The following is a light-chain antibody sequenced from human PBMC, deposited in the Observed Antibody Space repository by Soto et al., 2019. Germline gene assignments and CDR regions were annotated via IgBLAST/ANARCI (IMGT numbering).Light chain of an antibody. J-gene: IGKJ5*01. Sequence: EIVLTQSPGTLSLSPGERATLSCRGSQSVSSTYLAWYQQKPGQAPRLLIYGASNRATGIPARFSGCGSGTEFTLTISSLQSEDFALYYCQQYKNWPPITFGQGTRLEIK. V-gene: IGKV3-15*01. CDR2: GAS. CDR1: QSVSSTY. CDR3: QQYKNWPPIT.